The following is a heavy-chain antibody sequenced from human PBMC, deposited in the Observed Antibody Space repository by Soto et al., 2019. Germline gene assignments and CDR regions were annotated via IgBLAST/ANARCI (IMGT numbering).Heavy chain of an antibody. D-gene: IGHD2-15*01. CDR3: ARAETSSGGDFDY. CDR1: GGSISSGGYS. V-gene: IGHV4-30-2*01. CDR2: IYHSGST. Sequence: SGSLALTCAVSGGSISSGGYSWSWIRQPPGKGLEWIGYIYHSGSTYYNPSLKSRVTISVDRSKNQFSLKLSSVTAADTAVYYCARAETSSGGDFDYWGQGTLVTVSS. J-gene: IGHJ4*02.